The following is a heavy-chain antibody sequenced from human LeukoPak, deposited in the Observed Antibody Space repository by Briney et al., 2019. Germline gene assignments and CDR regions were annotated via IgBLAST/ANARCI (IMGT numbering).Heavy chain of an antibody. CDR2: ISDIGSI. Sequence: SETLSLTCTVSGGSISSYYWSWIRQPPGKGLEWTAYISDIGSINYNPSLKSRVTISLDTSKNQFSLKLSSVTAADTAVYYCAGHHPRNTVDFWGQGTLVTVSS. CDR1: GGSISSYY. J-gene: IGHJ4*02. D-gene: IGHD2/OR15-2a*01. V-gene: IGHV4-59*08. CDR3: AGHHPRNTVDF.